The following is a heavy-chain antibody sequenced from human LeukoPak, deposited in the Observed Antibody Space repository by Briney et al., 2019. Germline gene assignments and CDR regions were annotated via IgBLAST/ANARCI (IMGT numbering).Heavy chain of an antibody. J-gene: IGHJ2*01. CDR3: AKGHNYYGSGPPRYLDL. CDR1: GFTFSIYD. Sequence: PGGSLKLSCAASGFTFSIYDLSWVRQAPGKGLEWVSSSSGSGDSTNYADFVKGRFTISRDNSKNTLSLQMNSLRAEDTAVYYCAKGHNYYGSGPPRYLDLWGRGTLVTVSS. D-gene: IGHD3-10*01. CDR2: SSGSGDST. V-gene: IGHV3-23*01.